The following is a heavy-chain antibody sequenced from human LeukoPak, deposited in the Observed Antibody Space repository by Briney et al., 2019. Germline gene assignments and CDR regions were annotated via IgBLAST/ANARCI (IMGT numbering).Heavy chain of an antibody. V-gene: IGHV4-59*01. Sequence: PSETLSLTCPVSGGSISNYYYWTWIRQPPGKGLEWIGYVYYTGSTNFNPSLKSRVTMPLDTSGNQFSLKLTALTAADTAVYYCARGAMATTPFFDYWGQGTLVTVSS. CDR2: VYYTGST. CDR3: ARGAMATTPFFDY. J-gene: IGHJ4*02. CDR1: GGSISNYY. D-gene: IGHD5-24*01.